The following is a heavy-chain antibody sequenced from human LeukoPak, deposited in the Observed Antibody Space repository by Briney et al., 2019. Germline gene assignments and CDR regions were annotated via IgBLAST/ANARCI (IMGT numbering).Heavy chain of an antibody. CDR3: TRDRSRAEDD. CDR1: GFTFSGHW. V-gene: IGHV3-7*01. Sequence: GGSLRLSCAASGFTFSGHWMSWVRQAPGKGLEWVANINQGGSDKYYVDSVKGRFTISRDNSNNLLYLQMNSLRGEDTAVYYCTRDRSRAEDDWGKGTLVTVSS. CDR2: INQGGSDK. J-gene: IGHJ4*02. D-gene: IGHD1-14*01.